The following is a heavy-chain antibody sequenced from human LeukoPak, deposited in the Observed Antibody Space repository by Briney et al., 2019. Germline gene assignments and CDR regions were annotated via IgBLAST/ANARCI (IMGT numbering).Heavy chain of an antibody. CDR2: INPSGGST. CDR3: ASVYLHGMDV. CDR1: GYTLTTYY. J-gene: IGHJ6*02. D-gene: IGHD1-14*01. Sequence: SVKLSCNASGYTLTTYYMHWVRQAAGQGLEWMSIINPSGGSTNYAQKFQGRVTMTRETPTNTVYMERSSLRIEGTAVYYCASVYLHGMDVWGQGTTVTVSS. V-gene: IGHV1-46*01.